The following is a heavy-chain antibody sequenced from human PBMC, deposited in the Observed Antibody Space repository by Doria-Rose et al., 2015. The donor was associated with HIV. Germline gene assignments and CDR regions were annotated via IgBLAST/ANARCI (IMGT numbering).Heavy chain of an antibody. D-gene: IGHD6-13*01. CDR3: ARIKSSRWYHKYYFDF. Sequence: QVTLKESDPVLVKPTETLTLTCTVSGVSLSSPGMGVSWIRQPPGKALEWLANIFSDDERSYNTSLKSRLTISRGTSKSQVVLTMTDMDPVDTATYYCARIKSSRWYHKYYFDFWGQGTPVIVSA. J-gene: IGHJ4*02. CDR2: IFSDDER. CDR1: GVSLSSPGMG. V-gene: IGHV2-26*01.